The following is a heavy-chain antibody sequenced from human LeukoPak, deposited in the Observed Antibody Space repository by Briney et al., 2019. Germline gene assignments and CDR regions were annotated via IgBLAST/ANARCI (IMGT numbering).Heavy chain of an antibody. V-gene: IGHV3-23*01. J-gene: IGHJ4*02. CDR2: IFGSGGST. D-gene: IGHD6-19*01. Sequence: GGSLRLSCAASGFTFSSYAMYWVRQAPGKGLEWVSGIFGSGGSTHYADSVKGRFTISRDNSKNTVYLQMNSLGAEDTAVYYCAKTTTGYSSGRFPGWPVDYWGQGTLVTVSS. CDR3: AKTTTGYSSGRFPGWPVDY. CDR1: GFTFSSYA.